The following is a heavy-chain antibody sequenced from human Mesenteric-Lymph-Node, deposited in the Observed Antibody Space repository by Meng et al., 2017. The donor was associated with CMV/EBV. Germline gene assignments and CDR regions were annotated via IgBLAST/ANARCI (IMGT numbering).Heavy chain of an antibody. J-gene: IGHJ6*02. D-gene: IGHD2-2*01. CDR2: IWYDGSNK. Sequence: GGSLRLSCAASGFTFSSYGMHWVRQAPGKGLEWVAVIWYDGSNKYYADSVMGRFTISRDNPKNTLYLQMNSLRAEDTAVYYCARDFWSRYCSSTSCSSMDVWGQGTTVTVSS. CDR3: ARDFWSRYCSSTSCSSMDV. CDR1: GFTFSSYG. V-gene: IGHV3-33*01.